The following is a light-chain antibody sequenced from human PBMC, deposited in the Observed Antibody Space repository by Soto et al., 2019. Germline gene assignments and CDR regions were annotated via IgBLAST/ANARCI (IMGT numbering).Light chain of an antibody. V-gene: IGKV3-20*01. CDR2: GVF. CDR1: QNVYNNY. J-gene: IGKJ2*01. CDR3: QTYDGSPRT. Sequence: VLTQSPDTMSLSPGERATLSCRTSQNVYNNYLAWYQQRPGQAPRLLIYGVFNRATGIPDRFSGSGSGTNFTPTISGLEPEDSAVYYFQTYDGSPRTFGQGTNLEIK.